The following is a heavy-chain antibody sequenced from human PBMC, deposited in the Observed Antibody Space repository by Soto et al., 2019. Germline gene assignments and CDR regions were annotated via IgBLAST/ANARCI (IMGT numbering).Heavy chain of an antibody. D-gene: IGHD3-22*01. CDR3: ARDRPVEYYYDSSGYSEMNWFDP. J-gene: IGHJ5*02. V-gene: IGHV4-59*11. Sequence: SETLSLTCTVSGGSINNHYWSWIRQPPGKGLEWLGYVYYSGSTNYNPSLKSRVTISVDTSKNQFSLKLSSVTAADTAVYYCARDRPVEYYYDSSGYSEMNWFDPWGQGTLVTVSS. CDR2: VYYSGST. CDR1: GGSINNHY.